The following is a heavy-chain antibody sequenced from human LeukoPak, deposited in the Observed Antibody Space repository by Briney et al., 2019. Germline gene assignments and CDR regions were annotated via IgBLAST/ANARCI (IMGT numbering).Heavy chain of an antibody. CDR3: AFHSGYSYGSGADY. CDR1: GFTFSSYW. V-gene: IGHV3-23*01. D-gene: IGHD5-18*01. Sequence: GGSLRLSCAASGFTFSSYWMSWVRQAPGKGLEWVSAISGSGGSTYYADSVKGRFTISRDNSKNTLYLQMNSLRAEDTAVYYCAFHSGYSYGSGADYWGQGTLVTVSS. CDR2: ISGSGGST. J-gene: IGHJ4*02.